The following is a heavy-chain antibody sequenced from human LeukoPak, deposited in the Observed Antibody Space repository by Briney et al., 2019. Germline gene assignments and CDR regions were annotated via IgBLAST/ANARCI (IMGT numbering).Heavy chain of an antibody. CDR1: GYSFSSYW. V-gene: IGHV5-10-1*01. CDR3: ARQEGIDFDY. D-gene: IGHD6-13*01. CDR2: IDPSDSYT. J-gene: IGHJ4*02. Sequence: GESLKISCKGFGYSFSSYWISWVRQMPGKDLEWMGKIDPSDSYTTYSPSFQGHVTISADKSIYTAYLQWSSLKASDTALYYCARQEGIDFDYWGQGTLVTVSS.